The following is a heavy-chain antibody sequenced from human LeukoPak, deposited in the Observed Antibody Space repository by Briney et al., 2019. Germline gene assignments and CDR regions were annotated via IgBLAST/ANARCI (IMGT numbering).Heavy chain of an antibody. CDR2: ISGSGGST. V-gene: IGHV3-23*01. J-gene: IGHJ4*02. D-gene: IGHD3-22*01. CDR1: GFTFSSYA. Sequence: PGGSLRLSCAASGFTFSSYAMSWVRQAPGKGLEWVSAISGSGGSTYYADSVKGRFTISRDNSKNTLYLQMNSLRAEDTAVYYCASHIDYYDSSGYYPVDYWGQGTLVTVSS. CDR3: ASHIDYYDSSGYYPVDY.